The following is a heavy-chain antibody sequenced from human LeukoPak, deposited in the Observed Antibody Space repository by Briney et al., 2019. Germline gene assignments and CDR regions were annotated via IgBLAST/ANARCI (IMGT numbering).Heavy chain of an antibody. D-gene: IGHD1-1*01. CDR3: ARHRNGQLCYFDY. Sequence: PSETLSLTCTVSGGSISSYYWSWIRQPPGKGLEWIGYIYYSGSTNYNPSLKSRVTISVDTSKNQFSLKLSSVTAADTAVYYCARHRNGQLCYFDYWGQGTLVTVSS. CDR2: IYYSGST. CDR1: GGSISSYY. V-gene: IGHV4-59*08. J-gene: IGHJ4*02.